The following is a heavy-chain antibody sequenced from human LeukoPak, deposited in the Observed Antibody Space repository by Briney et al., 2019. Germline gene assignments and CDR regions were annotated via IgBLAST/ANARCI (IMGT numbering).Heavy chain of an antibody. Sequence: PGGSLRLSCAASGFTFSSYGMHWVRQAPGKGLEWVAVISYDGSNKYYADSVKGRFTISRDNAKNSLYLQMNSLRAEDTAVYYCARDPYYYDSSDYWGQGTLVTVSS. V-gene: IGHV3-30*03. J-gene: IGHJ4*02. CDR1: GFTFSSYG. D-gene: IGHD3-22*01. CDR3: ARDPYYYDSSDY. CDR2: ISYDGSNK.